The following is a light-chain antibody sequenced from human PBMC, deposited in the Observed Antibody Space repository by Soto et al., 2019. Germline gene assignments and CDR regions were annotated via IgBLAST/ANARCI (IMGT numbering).Light chain of an antibody. V-gene: IGKV1-5*03. CDR1: QSVSNW. CDR3: QQYDTYSRT. J-gene: IGKJ1*01. CDR2: DGS. Sequence: DIQMTQSPSALSASVGDRVTITCRASQSVSNWLAWYQQKPGEAPKLLIYDGSTLERGVPSRFSGSGSGTEFTLTISSLQPDDFATYYCQQYDTYSRTFGQGTKVEVK.